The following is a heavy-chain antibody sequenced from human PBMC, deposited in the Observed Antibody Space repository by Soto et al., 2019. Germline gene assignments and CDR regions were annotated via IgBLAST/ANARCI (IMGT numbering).Heavy chain of an antibody. CDR3: ARGHSTDCSNGVCSFFYNHEMDV. CDR2: INPKSGGT. CDR1: GYSFTDYH. D-gene: IGHD2-8*01. V-gene: IGHV1-2*04. J-gene: IGHJ6*02. Sequence: ASVKVSCKASGYSFTDYHIHWVRQAPGQGREWLGRINPKSGGTSTAQKFQGWVTMTRDRSISTVYMELTRLKSDDPAVYFCARGHSTDCSNGVCSFFYNHEMDVWGQGTTVTVSS.